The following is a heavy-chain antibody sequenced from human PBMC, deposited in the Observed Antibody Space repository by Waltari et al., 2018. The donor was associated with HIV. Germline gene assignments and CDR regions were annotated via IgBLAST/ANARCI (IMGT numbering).Heavy chain of an antibody. V-gene: IGHV4-61*02. D-gene: IGHD3-3*01. Sequence: QLQESGPGLVKPSQTLSLTCSVSGGSINSGSYYWSWIRQPAGKGLEWIGRIYTSGSTNYNPSFKSRVTISADMSKNQFSLRLSSVTAADTAVYYCARDRVPVWSDFSNAFHSASMDVWGQGTTVTVSS. CDR3: ARDRVPVWSDFSNAFHSASMDV. CDR2: IYTSGST. J-gene: IGHJ6*02. CDR1: GGSINSGSYY.